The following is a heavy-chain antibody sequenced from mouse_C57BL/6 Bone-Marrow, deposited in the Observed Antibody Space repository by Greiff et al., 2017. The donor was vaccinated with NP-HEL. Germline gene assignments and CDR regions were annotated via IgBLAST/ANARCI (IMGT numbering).Heavy chain of an antibody. CDR1: EYEFPSHD. D-gene: IGHD2-4*01. CDR3: ARRYDYDVDFDY. J-gene: IGHJ2*01. Sequence: EVKVVESGGGLVQPGESLKLSCESNEYEFPSHDMSWVRKTPEKRLELVAAINSDCGSTYYPDTMERRFIVSRDNTKKTLYLQRRSLRSEDTALYYCARRYDYDVDFDYWGQGTTLTVSS. CDR2: INSDCGST. V-gene: IGHV5-2*01.